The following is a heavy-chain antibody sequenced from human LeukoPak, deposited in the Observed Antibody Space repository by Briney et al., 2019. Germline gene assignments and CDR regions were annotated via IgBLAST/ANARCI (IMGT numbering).Heavy chain of an antibody. V-gene: IGHV3-30*02. Sequence: GVSLRLSCAASGSTFGSYGMHWVRQAPGKGLEWVAFIRYDGSNKYYADSVKGRFTISRDNSKNTLYLQMNSLRAEDTAVYYCAKDWHYYGSGSYYPWGQGTLVTVSS. D-gene: IGHD3-10*01. J-gene: IGHJ5*02. CDR2: IRYDGSNK. CDR3: AKDWHYYGSGSYYP. CDR1: GSTFGSYG.